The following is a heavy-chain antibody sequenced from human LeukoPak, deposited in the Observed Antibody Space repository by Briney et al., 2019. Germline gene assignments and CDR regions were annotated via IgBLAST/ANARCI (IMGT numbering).Heavy chain of an antibody. V-gene: IGHV4-59*01. Sequence: SETLSLTCTVSGSSISSYYWSWIRQPPGKGLEWIGYIYYSGSTNYNPSLKSRVTISVDTSKNQFSLKLSSVTAADTAVYYCARLNVLEGWFDPWGQGTLVTVSS. CDR3: ARLNVLEGWFDP. J-gene: IGHJ5*02. CDR1: GSSISSYY. CDR2: IYYSGST. D-gene: IGHD2/OR15-2a*01.